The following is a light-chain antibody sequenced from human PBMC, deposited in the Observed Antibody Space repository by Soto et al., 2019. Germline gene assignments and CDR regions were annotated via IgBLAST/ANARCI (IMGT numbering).Light chain of an antibody. V-gene: IGLV2-8*01. J-gene: IGLJ2*01. CDR1: NSDVGGYNF. Sequence: QSVLTQPPSASGSPGQSVTISCTGTNSDVGGYNFVSWFQQNPGKVPKLVIYEVNKRPSGVPDRFSGSKSGNTASLTVSGLQPEDEAYYYCNSYAGSNNFVVFGGGTKLTVL. CDR2: EVN. CDR3: NSYAGSNNFVV.